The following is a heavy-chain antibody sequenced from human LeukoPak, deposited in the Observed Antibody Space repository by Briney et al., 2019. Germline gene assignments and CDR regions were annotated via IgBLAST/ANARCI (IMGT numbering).Heavy chain of an antibody. CDR2: ISHTGST. J-gene: IGHJ4*02. Sequence: SETLSLTCAVYGGSFRGYYWGWIRQPPGKALEWIGEISHTGSTSHNPSLKSRVTISIDTSKNQFSLKLRSVSAADTAVYYCARPIDCSATTCSSPFAYWGQGGLVTVSA. V-gene: IGHV4-34*01. CDR1: GGSFRGYY. D-gene: IGHD2-2*01. CDR3: ARPIDCSATTCSSPFAY.